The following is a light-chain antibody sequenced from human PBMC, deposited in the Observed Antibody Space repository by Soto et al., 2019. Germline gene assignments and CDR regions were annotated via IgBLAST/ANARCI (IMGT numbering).Light chain of an antibody. J-gene: IGKJ1*01. Sequence: EIVMTQSPATLSVSPGERATLSCRASQSVSSNLAWYQQTPGQAPRLLIFDASTRATCIPARFSGSGSGTXXTLTISSLQSEDFAVYYCQQYDNWLGTFGQGTKVEVK. CDR1: QSVSSN. CDR3: QQYDNWLGT. V-gene: IGKV3D-15*01. CDR2: DAS.